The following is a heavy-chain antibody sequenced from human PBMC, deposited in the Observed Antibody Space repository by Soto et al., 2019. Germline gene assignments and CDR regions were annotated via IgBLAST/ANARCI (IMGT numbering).Heavy chain of an antibody. V-gene: IGHV3-23*01. CDR2: ISGSGGST. D-gene: IGHD1-20*01. Sequence: GSLRLSCAASGFTFSSYAMSWVRQAPGKGLEWVSAISGSGGSTYYADSVKGRFTISRDNSKNTLYLQMNSLRAEDTAVYYCARQPHVTGNIYWGQGTLVTVSS. CDR3: ARQPHVTGNIY. J-gene: IGHJ4*02. CDR1: GFTFSSYA.